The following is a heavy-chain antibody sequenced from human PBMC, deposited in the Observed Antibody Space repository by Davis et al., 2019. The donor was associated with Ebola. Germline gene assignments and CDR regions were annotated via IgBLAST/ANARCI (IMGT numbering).Heavy chain of an antibody. Sequence: GESLKISCAASGFTFRRYGMSWVRQAPGKGLEWVSSMTYSGGRTFFADSVQGRFTVSRDYFKDTLYLQMKSLRVEDTAVYYCARTTLPDPPSHYYFFMDVWGKGTTVTVSS. V-gene: IGHV3-23*01. D-gene: IGHD1-1*01. CDR3: ARTTLPDPPSHYYFFMDV. J-gene: IGHJ6*03. CDR1: GFTFRRYG. CDR2: MTYSGGRT.